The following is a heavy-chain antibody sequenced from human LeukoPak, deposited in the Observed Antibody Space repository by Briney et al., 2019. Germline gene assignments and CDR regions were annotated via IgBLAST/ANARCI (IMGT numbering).Heavy chain of an antibody. Sequence: ASVKVSCKASGYTFTSYAMNWVRQAPGQGLEWMGWINPNSGGTNYAQKFQGRVTMTRDTSISTAYMELSSLRSDDTAVYYCARNVYSSGWYDGWGQGTLVTVSS. CDR3: ARNVYSSGWYDG. D-gene: IGHD6-19*01. V-gene: IGHV1-2*02. J-gene: IGHJ4*02. CDR1: GYTFTSYA. CDR2: INPNSGGT.